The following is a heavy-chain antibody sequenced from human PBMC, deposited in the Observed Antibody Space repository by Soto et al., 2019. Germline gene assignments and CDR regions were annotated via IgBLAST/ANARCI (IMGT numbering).Heavy chain of an antibody. Sequence: QVQLVESGGGVVQPGRSLRLSCAASGFRISGYAMHWVRQAPGKGLEWVAFISYDGSRTNYADSVKGRFTVSRDSSTNTVYLQMNSLRIEDSAVYFCAREVGSHTIPPGDYWGQGPLVTFSS. D-gene: IGHD3-3*01. V-gene: IGHV3-30-3*01. CDR3: AREVGSHTIPPGDY. CDR1: GFRISGYA. J-gene: IGHJ4*02. CDR2: ISYDGSRT.